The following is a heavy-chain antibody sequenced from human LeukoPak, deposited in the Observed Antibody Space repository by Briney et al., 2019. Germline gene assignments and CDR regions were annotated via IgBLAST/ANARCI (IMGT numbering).Heavy chain of an antibody. CDR2: IRSKANSYAT. D-gene: IGHD4-23*01. V-gene: IGHV3-73*01. CDR1: GFTFSNYA. CDR3: VTGGNSGSVY. Sequence: GGSLRLSCAASGFTFSNYAMSWVRQASGKGLEWVGRIRSKANSYATAYAASVKGRFTISRDDSKNTAYLQMNSLKTEDTAVYYCVTGGNSGSVYWGQGTLVTVSS. J-gene: IGHJ4*02.